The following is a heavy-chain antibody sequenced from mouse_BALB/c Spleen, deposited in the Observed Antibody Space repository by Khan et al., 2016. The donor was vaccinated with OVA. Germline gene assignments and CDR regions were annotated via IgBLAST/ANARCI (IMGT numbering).Heavy chain of an antibody. D-gene: IGHD2-4*01. V-gene: IGHV2-2*02. J-gene: IGHJ3*01. CDR2: IWSGGST. CDR3: ARNYDYDEGLAY. Sequence: VQLQESGPGLAQPSQSLSITCTVSGFSLTTYGVHWVRQSPGKGLEWLGVIWSGGSTDYNAAFISRLSISKDSSKSQVFFKMNSLEVNDTAIYYCARNYDYDEGLAYWGQGTLVTVSA. CDR1: GFSLTTYG.